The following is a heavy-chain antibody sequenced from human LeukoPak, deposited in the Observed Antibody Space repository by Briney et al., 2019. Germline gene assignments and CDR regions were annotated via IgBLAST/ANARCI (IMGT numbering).Heavy chain of an antibody. CDR1: GGSISSYY. Sequence: SETLSLTCTVSGGSISSYYWSWIRQPPGKGLEWIGEINHSGSTNYNPSLKSRVTISVDTSKNQFSLKLSSVTAADTAVYYCARGLSFRIGDFWSGYSIRDWFDPWGQGTLVTVSS. CDR2: INHSGST. V-gene: IGHV4-34*01. CDR3: ARGLSFRIGDFWSGYSIRDWFDP. D-gene: IGHD3-3*01. J-gene: IGHJ5*02.